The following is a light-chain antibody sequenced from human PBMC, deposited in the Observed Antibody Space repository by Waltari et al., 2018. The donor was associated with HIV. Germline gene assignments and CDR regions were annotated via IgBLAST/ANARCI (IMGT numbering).Light chain of an antibody. CDR1: QRISSY. V-gene: IGKV1-39*01. Sequence: DIQVTQSPSSLSASVGDRVPITCRARQRISSYLNWDQHKPGTAPKLLIYAASSLQSGVPSRFSGSGSGIDFTLTISSLQPEDSATYYCQQSYSSPPNFGGGTKVEI. CDR2: AAS. J-gene: IGKJ4*01. CDR3: QQSYSSPPN.